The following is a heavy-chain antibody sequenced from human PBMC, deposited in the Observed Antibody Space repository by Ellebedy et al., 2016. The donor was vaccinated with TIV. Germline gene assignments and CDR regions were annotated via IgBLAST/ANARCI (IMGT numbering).Heavy chain of an antibody. CDR1: GYTFTSYG. V-gene: IGHV1-18*01. D-gene: IGHD3-10*01. CDR2: ISAYNGNT. CDR3: ARELLWFGELFRTGYYGMDV. J-gene: IGHJ6*02. Sequence: ASVKVSCXASGYTFTSYGISWVRQAPGQGLEWMGWISAYNGNTNYAQKLQGRVTMTTDTSTSTAYMELRSLRSDDTAVYYCARELLWFGELFRTGYYGMDVWGQGTTVTVSS.